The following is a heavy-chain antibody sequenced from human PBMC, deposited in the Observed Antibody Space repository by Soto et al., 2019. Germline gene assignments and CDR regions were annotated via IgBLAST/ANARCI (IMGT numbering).Heavy chain of an antibody. CDR2: IYPGDSDT. CDR1: GYTFTNYW. D-gene: IGHD2-2*01. J-gene: IGHJ4*01. CDR3: ARTYCISTSCYAGGYY. V-gene: IGHV5-51*01. Sequence: GESLKISCKGSGYTFTNYWIGWVRQMPGKGLEWMGIIYPGDSDTRYSPSFQGQVTISADKSISTAYLQWSSLKASDTAMYYCARTYCISTSCYAGGYYWGQGTLVTVSS.